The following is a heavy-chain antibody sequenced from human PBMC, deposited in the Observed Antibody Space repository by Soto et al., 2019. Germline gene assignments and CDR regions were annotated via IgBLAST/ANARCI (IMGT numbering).Heavy chain of an antibody. D-gene: IGHD3-22*01. Sequence: SGTLSLTCAVYGGSFSGCYWSWIRQPPGQGQEWIGEINHSGSTNYNPSLKSRVTISVDTSKNQFSLKLSPGTAADPAAYYCAGVQNSGYCYCYEGMDVWG. CDR2: INHSGST. CDR1: GGSFSGCY. CDR3: AGVQNSGYCYCYEGMDV. V-gene: IGHV4-34*01. J-gene: IGHJ6*02.